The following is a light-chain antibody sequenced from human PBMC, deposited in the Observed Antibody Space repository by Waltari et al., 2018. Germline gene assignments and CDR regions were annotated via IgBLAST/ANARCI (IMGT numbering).Light chain of an antibody. Sequence: DIQMTQSPPTLSASVGDTVTITFRASQSRSNWLAWDQQKPGKAPKVLTYKASTLESGVPSRFSGSGSGTEFTLTISSLQPDDFATYYCQQYRNLWTFGQGTKVEIK. J-gene: IGKJ1*01. CDR1: QSRSNW. V-gene: IGKV1-5*03. CDR2: KAS. CDR3: QQYRNLWT.